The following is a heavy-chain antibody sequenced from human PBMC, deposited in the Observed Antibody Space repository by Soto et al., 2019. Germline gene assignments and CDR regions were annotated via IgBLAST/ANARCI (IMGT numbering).Heavy chain of an antibody. CDR2: INSDGSST. J-gene: IGHJ4*02. V-gene: IGHV3-74*01. D-gene: IGHD3-3*01. CDR3: ARPEDYDFWSGLSPYYFDY. Sequence: GGSLRLSCAASGFTFSSYWMHWVRQAPGKGLVWVSRINSDGSSTSYADSVKGRFTISRDNAKNTLYLQMNSLRAEDTAVYYCARPEDYDFWSGLSPYYFDYWGQGTLVTVSS. CDR1: GFTFSSYW.